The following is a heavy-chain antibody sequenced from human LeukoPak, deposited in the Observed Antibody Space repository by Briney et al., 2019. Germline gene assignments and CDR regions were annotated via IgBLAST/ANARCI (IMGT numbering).Heavy chain of an antibody. D-gene: IGHD6-6*01. CDR1: GGSISSSNW. V-gene: IGHV4-4*02. J-gene: IGHJ4*02. CDR3: ARFMNWASISVLDY. Sequence: SETLSLTCAVSGGSISSSNWWSWVRPPPGKGLEWIGEIYHHGSTNYNPSLKSRVTISVDKSKNQFSLKLSSVTAADTAVYYCARFMNWASISVLDYWGQGTLVTVSS. CDR2: IYHHGST.